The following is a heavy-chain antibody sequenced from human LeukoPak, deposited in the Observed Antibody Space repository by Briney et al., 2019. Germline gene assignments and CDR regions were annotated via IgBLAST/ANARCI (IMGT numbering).Heavy chain of an antibody. D-gene: IGHD5-18*01. J-gene: IGHJ4*02. CDR2: IIPIFGTA. CDR1: GGTFTSYA. V-gene: IGHV1-69*13. Sequence: GASVKVSCKASGGTFTSYAISWVRQAPGQGLEWMGGIIPIFGTANYAQKFQGRVTITSDESTSTAYMELSSLRAEDTGVYYCARGGYSYGGGFDYWGQGTLVTVSS. CDR3: ARGGYSYGGGFDY.